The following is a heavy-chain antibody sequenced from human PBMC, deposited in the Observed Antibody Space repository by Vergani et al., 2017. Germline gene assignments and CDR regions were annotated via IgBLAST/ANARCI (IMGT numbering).Heavy chain of an antibody. Sequence: QVQLQQWGAGLLKPSETLSLTCAVYGGSFTGYYWSWIRQPPVKGLEWIGEINHSGSTNYNPSLKSRVTISVDTSKNQFSLKLSSVTAADTAVYYCARYYDSWSGSSYGMDVWGQGTTVTVSS. CDR2: INHSGST. CDR3: ARYYDSWSGSSYGMDV. J-gene: IGHJ6*02. V-gene: IGHV4-34*01. CDR1: GGSFTGYY. D-gene: IGHD3-22*01.